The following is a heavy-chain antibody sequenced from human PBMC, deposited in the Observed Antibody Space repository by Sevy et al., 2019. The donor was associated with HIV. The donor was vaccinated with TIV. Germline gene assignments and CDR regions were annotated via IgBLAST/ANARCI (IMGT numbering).Heavy chain of an antibody. Sequence: GGSLRLSCAASGFTFSSYGMHWVRQAPGKGLEWVAVISYDGSNKYYADSVKGRLTISRDNSKNTLYLQMNSLRAEDTAVYYCAKDPNYYDSNEYYFDYWGQGTLVTVSS. D-gene: IGHD3-22*01. J-gene: IGHJ4*02. CDR1: GFTFSSYG. CDR3: AKDPNYYDSNEYYFDY. V-gene: IGHV3-30*18. CDR2: ISYDGSNK.